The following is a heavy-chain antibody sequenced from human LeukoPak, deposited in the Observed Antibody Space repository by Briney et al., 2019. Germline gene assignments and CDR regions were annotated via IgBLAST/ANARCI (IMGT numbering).Heavy chain of an antibody. CDR2: INPNSGGT. J-gene: IGHJ6*03. CDR1: GYTFTGYY. Sequence: ASVKVSCKASGYTFTGYYMHWVRQAPGQGLEWMGWINPNSGGTNYAQKFQGRVTMTRDTSISTAYMELSRLRSEDTAVYYCARDGIAAAGPYYYYYYMDVWGKGTTVTISS. CDR3: ARDGIAAAGPYYYYYYMDV. V-gene: IGHV1-2*02. D-gene: IGHD6-13*01.